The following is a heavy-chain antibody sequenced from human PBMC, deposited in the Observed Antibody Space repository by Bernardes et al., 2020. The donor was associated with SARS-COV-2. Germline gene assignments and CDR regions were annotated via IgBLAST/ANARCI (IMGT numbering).Heavy chain of an antibody. CDR2: MYTSGEST. J-gene: IGHJ5*02. V-gene: IGHV1-46*01. CDR3: AREKHGDGSFDP. Sequence: ASVKVSCKTSGYPFTTYYIHWVRQAPGQGLEWVGIMYTSGESTAYPLKFQGRLTMTKDTSTSTVHMELNSLRSEDTAVYYCAREKHGDGSFDPWGQGTLVTVSS. D-gene: IGHD2-21*02. CDR1: GYPFTTYY.